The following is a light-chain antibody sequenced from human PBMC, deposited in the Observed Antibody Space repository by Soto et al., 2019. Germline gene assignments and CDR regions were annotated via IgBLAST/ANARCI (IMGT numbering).Light chain of an antibody. CDR2: GNN. CDR1: SSDIGAGYD. Sequence: QSVLPQPPSVSGAPGQRVTISCTGSSSDIGAGYDVHWYQQLPGTAPKLLIYGNNNRPSGVPDRFSGSKSGTSASLAITGLQAEDESDYYCQSYDSSLSGSDVFGTGTKLTVL. V-gene: IGLV1-40*01. CDR3: QSYDSSLSGSDV. J-gene: IGLJ1*01.